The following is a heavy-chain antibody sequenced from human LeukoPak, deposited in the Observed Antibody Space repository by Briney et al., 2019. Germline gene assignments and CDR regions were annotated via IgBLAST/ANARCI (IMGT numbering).Heavy chain of an antibody. V-gene: IGHV3-74*01. D-gene: IGHD6-13*01. CDR3: AKDRLPDGRWSLDY. CDR2: INSDGSWT. CDR1: GNYW. J-gene: IGHJ4*02. Sequence: PGGSLRLSCAASGNYWMHWVRQAPGKGLVWVSHINSDGSWTSYADSVKGRFTISRDNSKNTLYLQMNSLRAEDTALYYCAKDRLPDGRWSLDYWGQGALVTVSS.